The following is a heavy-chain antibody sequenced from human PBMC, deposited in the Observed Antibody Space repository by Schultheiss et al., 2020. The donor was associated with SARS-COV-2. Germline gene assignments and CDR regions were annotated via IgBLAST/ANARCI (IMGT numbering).Heavy chain of an antibody. CDR2: IQHSGST. D-gene: IGHD4-23*01. J-gene: IGHJ4*02. CDR3: AREGVNYGGHPGQVDY. Sequence: SGPTLVKPTQTLTLTCTFSGFSLSTSGVGVGWIRQPPGKGLEWIGEIQHSGSTNYNPSLKSRVTISVDTSKNQFSLKLSSVTAADTAVYYCAREGVNYGGHPGQVDYWGQGTLVTVSS. V-gene: IGHV4-39*07. CDR1: GFSLSTSGVG.